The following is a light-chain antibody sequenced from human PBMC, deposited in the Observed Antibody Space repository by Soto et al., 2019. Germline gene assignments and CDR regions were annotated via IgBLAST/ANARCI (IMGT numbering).Light chain of an antibody. CDR2: DAS. V-gene: IGKV1-5*01. Sequence: DIQMTQSPSTLSAPVGDRVTITCRASQSISSWLAWYQQKPGKAPKLLIYDASSFESGVPSRFSGSGSGTDFTLTISSLQPDDFATYYCQQDNSYFWTFGQGTKVEIK. J-gene: IGKJ1*01. CDR3: QQDNSYFWT. CDR1: QSISSW.